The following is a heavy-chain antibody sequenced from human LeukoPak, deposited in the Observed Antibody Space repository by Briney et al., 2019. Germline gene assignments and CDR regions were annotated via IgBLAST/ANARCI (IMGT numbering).Heavy chain of an antibody. V-gene: IGHV3-66*01. CDR3: ARATRITAPDTAS. Sequence: PGGSLRLSCAASGFIVSGDYMAWVRQAPGKGLEWVSVIYSGGITYYADSVKGRFTISRDNSKNTVYLQMNSLRVEDTSVYYCARATRITAPDTASWGQGTLVTVS. CDR2: IYSGGIT. D-gene: IGHD5-18*01. J-gene: IGHJ5*02. CDR1: GFIVSGDY.